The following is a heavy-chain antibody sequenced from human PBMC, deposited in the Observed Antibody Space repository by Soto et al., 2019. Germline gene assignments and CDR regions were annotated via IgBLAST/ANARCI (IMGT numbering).Heavy chain of an antibody. CDR3: AIPRAGAYGLDV. Sequence: ASVKVSCKAPGYTFTDHGINWVRQAPGQGLEWMAWISTNNGNTNYAQSLQGRVTLTTDTSTSTAYMELRSLRSVDTAIYYCAIPRAGAYGLDVWGQGTTVTVSS. J-gene: IGHJ6*02. CDR2: ISTNNGNT. D-gene: IGHD3-10*01. V-gene: IGHV1-18*01. CDR1: GYTFTDHG.